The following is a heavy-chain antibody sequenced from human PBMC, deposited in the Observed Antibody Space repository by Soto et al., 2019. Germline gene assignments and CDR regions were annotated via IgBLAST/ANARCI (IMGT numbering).Heavy chain of an antibody. CDR1: GFTFSSYG. J-gene: IGHJ6*02. CDR2: IWYDGSNK. Sequence: GGSLRLSCAASGFTFSSYGMHWVRQAPGKGLEWVAVIWYDGSNKYYADSVKGRFTISRDNSKNTLYLQMNSLRAEDTAVYYCARGSYGDHPGGDYYYGMDVWGQGTTVTVSS. V-gene: IGHV3-33*01. D-gene: IGHD4-17*01. CDR3: ARGSYGDHPGGDYYYGMDV.